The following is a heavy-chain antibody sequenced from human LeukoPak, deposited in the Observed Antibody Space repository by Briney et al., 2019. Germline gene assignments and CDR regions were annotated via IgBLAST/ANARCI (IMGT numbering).Heavy chain of an antibody. CDR2: IIPIFGTA. CDR3: ARLHSIGAHKWFDP. V-gene: IGHV1-69*01. J-gene: IGHJ5*02. D-gene: IGHD6-6*01. CDR1: GDTFSSYA. Sequence: SVKVSCKASGDTFSSYAISWVRQAPGQGLEWMGGIIPIFGTANYAQKFQGRVTITADESTSTAYMELSSLRSDDAAVYYCARLHSIGAHKWFDPWGQGTLVTVSS.